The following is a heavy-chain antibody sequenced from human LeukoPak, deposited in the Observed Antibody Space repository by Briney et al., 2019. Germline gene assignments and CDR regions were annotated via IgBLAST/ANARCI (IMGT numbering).Heavy chain of an antibody. CDR1: GFTFSSNY. CDR3: AKGGVVPAAMLYYYYYMDV. CDR2: ISGSGGST. Sequence: PGGSLRLSCAASGFTFSSNYMSWVRQAPGKGLEWVSAISGSGGSTYYTDSVKGRFTVSRDNSKNTLYLQMNSLRAEDTAVYYCAKGGVVPAAMLYYYYYMDVWGKGTTVTVSS. J-gene: IGHJ6*03. V-gene: IGHV3-23*01. D-gene: IGHD2-2*01.